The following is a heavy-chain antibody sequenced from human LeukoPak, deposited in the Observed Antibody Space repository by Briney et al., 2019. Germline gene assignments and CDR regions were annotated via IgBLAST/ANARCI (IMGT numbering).Heavy chain of an antibody. CDR2: IYYSGST. V-gene: IGHV4-59*01. Sequence: SETLSLTCTVSGGSISSYYWSWIRQPPGKGLEWIGYIYYSGSTNYNPSLKSRVTISVDTSKNQFSLKLSSVTAADTAVYYCARAYYDFWSGYPYYFDYWGQRTLVTVSS. CDR1: GGSISSYY. D-gene: IGHD3-3*01. J-gene: IGHJ4*02. CDR3: ARAYYDFWSGYPYYFDY.